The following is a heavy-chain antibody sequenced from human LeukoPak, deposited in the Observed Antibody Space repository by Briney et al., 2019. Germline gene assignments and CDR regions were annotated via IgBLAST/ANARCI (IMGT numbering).Heavy chain of an antibody. Sequence: GGSLRLSCAACTFMLSTYDKQWVRQPTGEGQEWVSSIGTAGDTLYPGSVKGRFTISRDNSKNTLYLQMNSLRAEDTAVYYCARDTITIFGVVMNSFDYWGQGTLVTVSS. CDR2: IGTAGDT. CDR1: TFMLSTYD. CDR3: ARDTITIFGVVMNSFDY. D-gene: IGHD3-3*01. V-gene: IGHV3-13*01. J-gene: IGHJ4*02.